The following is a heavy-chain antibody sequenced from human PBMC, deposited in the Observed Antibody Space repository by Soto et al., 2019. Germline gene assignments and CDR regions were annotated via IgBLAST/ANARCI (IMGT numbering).Heavy chain of an antibody. Sequence: PGGSLRLSCAASGFTFSSYAMSWVRQAPGKGLEWVSAISGSSSYIYYADSVKGRFTISRDNAKNSLYLQMNSLRAEDTAVYYCARGLNIVDNEPRAPWGQGTLVTVSS. CDR3: ARGLNIVDNEPRAP. D-gene: IGHD5-12*01. CDR1: GFTFSSYA. V-gene: IGHV3-21*01. J-gene: IGHJ5*02. CDR2: ISGSSSYI.